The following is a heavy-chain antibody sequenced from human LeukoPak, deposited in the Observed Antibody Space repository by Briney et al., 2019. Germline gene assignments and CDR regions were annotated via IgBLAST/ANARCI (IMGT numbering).Heavy chain of an antibody. CDR2: INHSGST. D-gene: IGHD3-10*01. Sequence: SETLSLTCAVYGGSFSGYYWSWIRQPPGKGLEWIGEINHSGSTNYNPSLKSRVTISVDTSKNQFSLKLSSVTAADTAVYYCARGPDVLLWFGELYNRFDPWGQGTLVTVSS. CDR3: ARGPDVLLWFGELYNRFDP. V-gene: IGHV4-34*01. CDR1: GGSFSGYY. J-gene: IGHJ5*02.